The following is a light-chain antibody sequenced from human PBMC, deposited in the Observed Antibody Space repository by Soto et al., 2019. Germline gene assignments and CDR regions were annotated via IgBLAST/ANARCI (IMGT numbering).Light chain of an antibody. CDR1: TSDIGGYDY. Sequence: QSVLTQPASVSGSPGQSITISCTGTTSDIGGYDYVSWYQHHPGRPPKLLIFEVSDRPSGVSNRFSASKSGNTASLTISGLQTEDEADYFCSSSTTPSALVFGTGTKVTVL. J-gene: IGLJ1*01. CDR3: SSSTTPSALV. CDR2: EVS. V-gene: IGLV2-14*01.